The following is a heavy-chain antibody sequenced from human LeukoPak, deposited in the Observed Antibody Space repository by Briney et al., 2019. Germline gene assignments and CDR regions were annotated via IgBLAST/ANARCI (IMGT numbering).Heavy chain of an antibody. Sequence: SVKVSCKASGGTFSSYAISWVRQAPGQGLEWMGGIIPIFGTANYAQKFQGRVTITADESTSTAYMELSSLRSEDTAVYYCAREPERSGYDSTWGGDYWGQGTLVTVSS. CDR1: GGTFSSYA. CDR2: IIPIFGTA. D-gene: IGHD5-12*01. J-gene: IGHJ4*02. CDR3: AREPERSGYDSTWGGDY. V-gene: IGHV1-69*13.